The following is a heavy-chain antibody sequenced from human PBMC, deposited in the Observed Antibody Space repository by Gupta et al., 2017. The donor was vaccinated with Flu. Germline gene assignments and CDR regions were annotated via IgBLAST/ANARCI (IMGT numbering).Heavy chain of an antibody. V-gene: IGHV4-59*01. CDR3: ASRVMRATEYYFDS. J-gene: IGHJ4*02. CDR1: ISSYY. D-gene: IGHD1-26*01. CDR2: IYDSGRT. Sequence: ISSYYWSWIRKPPGKGLEWIGYIYDSGRTKYNPSLKSRVTISVDTSNNQFSLKLSSVTAADTAVYDCASRVMRATEYYFDSWGQGTLVTVAS.